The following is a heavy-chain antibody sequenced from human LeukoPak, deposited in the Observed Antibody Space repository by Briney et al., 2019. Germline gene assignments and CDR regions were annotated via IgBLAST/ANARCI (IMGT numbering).Heavy chain of an antibody. Sequence: GGALRLSCAASGFTFSSYEMNWVGQAPGKGLEGVSYISSSGSSIYYADSVKGGLTIYREREKNALYLQMNSLRAEDTAVYYCAELGITMIGGVWGKGTTVTISS. CDR3: AELGITMIGGV. CDR1: GFTFSSYE. CDR2: ISSSGSSI. V-gene: IGHV3-48*03. J-gene: IGHJ6*04. D-gene: IGHD3-10*02.